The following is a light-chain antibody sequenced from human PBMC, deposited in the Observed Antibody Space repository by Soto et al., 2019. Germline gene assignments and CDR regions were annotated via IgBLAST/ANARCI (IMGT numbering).Light chain of an antibody. CDR1: QGISNY. J-gene: IGKJ3*01. CDR3: QKYNGAPHT. Sequence: DIQLTQSPSSLSASVGDRVTITCRASQGISNYLAWYQQRPGNAPRLLIYAASTLQSVVPSRFRGSGSGTDFTLIITSLQPEDVATYYCQKYNGAPHTFGPGTKVDFK. CDR2: AAS. V-gene: IGKV1-27*01.